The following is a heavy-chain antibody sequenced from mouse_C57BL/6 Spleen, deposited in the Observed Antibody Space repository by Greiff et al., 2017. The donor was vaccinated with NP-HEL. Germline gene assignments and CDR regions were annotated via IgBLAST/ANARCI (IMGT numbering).Heavy chain of an antibody. Sequence: QVQLQQPGAELVMPGASVKLSCKASGYTFTSYWMHWVKQRPGQGLEWIGEIDPSDSYTNYNQKFKGKSTLTVDKSSSTAYMQLSSLTSEDSAVYYCARRSNHEDYFDYWGQGTTLTVSS. J-gene: IGHJ2*01. CDR1: GYTFTSYW. V-gene: IGHV1-69*01. CDR3: ARRSNHEDYFDY. CDR2: IDPSDSYT. D-gene: IGHD2-5*01.